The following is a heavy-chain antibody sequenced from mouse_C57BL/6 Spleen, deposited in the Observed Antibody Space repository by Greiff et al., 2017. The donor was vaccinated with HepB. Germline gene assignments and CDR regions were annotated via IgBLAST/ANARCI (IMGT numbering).Heavy chain of an antibody. CDR1: GFTFSDYG. Sequence: EVPPVESGGGLVKPGGSLQLSCAASGFTFSDYGMHWVRQAPEKGLEWVAYISSGSSTIYYADTVKGRFTISRDNAKNTLLQQMTSLRSEDTAMYCCARFGLREDRDYWGQVATLTVAA. V-gene: IGHV5-17*01. CDR2: ISSGSSTI. CDR3: ARFGLREDRDY. J-gene: IGHJ2*01.